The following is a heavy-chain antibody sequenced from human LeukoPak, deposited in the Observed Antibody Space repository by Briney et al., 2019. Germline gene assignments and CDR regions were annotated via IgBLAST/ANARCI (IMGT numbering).Heavy chain of an antibody. CDR3: TRGMVVVPGGPVGTDAFDL. CDR2: IRGSGGST. J-gene: IGHJ3*01. Sequence: GGSLRLSCAASGFTFSSYAMSWVRQAPGKGLEWVSAIRGSGGSTYYADSVKGRFTISRDNSKNTLYLQMSSLKTEDTAVYYCTRGMVVVPGGPVGTDAFDLWGQGTVVTVSS. CDR1: GFTFSSYA. D-gene: IGHD2-2*01. V-gene: IGHV3-23*01.